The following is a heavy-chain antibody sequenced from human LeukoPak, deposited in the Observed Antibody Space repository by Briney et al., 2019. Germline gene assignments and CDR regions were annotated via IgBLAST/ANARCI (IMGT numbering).Heavy chain of an antibody. CDR1: GGSFSGYY. CDR2: INHSGST. CDR3: ARHPQVLGDPLYFDY. V-gene: IGHV4-34*01. D-gene: IGHD3-16*01. J-gene: IGHJ4*02. Sequence: SETLSLTCAVYGGSFSGYYWSWIRQPPGKGLEWIGEINHSGSTNYNPSLKSRVTISVDTSKNQFSLKLSSVTAADTAVYYCARHPQVLGDPLYFDYWGQGTLVTVSS.